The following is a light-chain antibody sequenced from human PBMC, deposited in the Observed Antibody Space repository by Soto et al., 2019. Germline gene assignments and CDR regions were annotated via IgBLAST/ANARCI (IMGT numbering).Light chain of an antibody. CDR1: KSDIGVYDF. V-gene: IGLV2-8*01. CDR3: KSYAGSNPYV. Sequence: QSVLTQPPSASVSPGQSVTISCTGTKSDIGVYDFVSWYQHHPGKAPRLIIYEGVQRPAGVPDRFSGSKSGNTASLTVSGLQAADEADYFCKSYAGSNPYVFGSGTKLPVL. J-gene: IGLJ1*01. CDR2: EGV.